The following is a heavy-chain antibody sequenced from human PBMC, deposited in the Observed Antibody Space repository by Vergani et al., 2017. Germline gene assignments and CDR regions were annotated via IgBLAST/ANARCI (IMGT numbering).Heavy chain of an antibody. CDR3: ARDQPVMVRGVIIGLDY. J-gene: IGHJ4*02. D-gene: IGHD3-10*01. CDR1: GYTFTSYG. Sequence: QVQLVQSGAEVKKPGASVKVSCKASGYTFTSYGISWVRQAPGQGLEWMGWISAYNGNTNYAQKSQGRVTMTTDTSTSTAYMELRSLRSDDTAVYYCARDQPVMVRGVIIGLDYWGQGTLVTVYS. CDR2: ISAYNGNT. V-gene: IGHV1-18*01.